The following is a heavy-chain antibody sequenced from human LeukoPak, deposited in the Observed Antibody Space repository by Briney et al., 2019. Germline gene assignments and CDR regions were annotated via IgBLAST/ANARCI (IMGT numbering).Heavy chain of an antibody. J-gene: IGHJ6*02. CDR2: IIGSGGTT. CDR1: GFTFSNYA. V-gene: IGHV3-23*01. CDR3: AKDYYYAGSIHDTSGFPMDV. D-gene: IGHD3-22*01. Sequence: GASPRLSYVASGFTFSNYAMTWVRQAPGKGLEWVSCIIGSGGTTYYADSVKGRFTISRDNSKNTVYLQMYGLRAEDTAIYYCAKDYYYAGSIHDTSGFPMDVWGQGTTVTVSS.